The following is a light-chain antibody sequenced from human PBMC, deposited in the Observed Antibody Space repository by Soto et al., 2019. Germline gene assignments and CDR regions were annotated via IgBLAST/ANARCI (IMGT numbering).Light chain of an antibody. CDR3: QQYET. CDR2: GAS. CDR1: QSVSSSY. J-gene: IGKJ1*01. Sequence: EIVLSQSPGTLSLSPGERATLSCRASQSVSSSYLAWYQQKPGQAPRLLIYGASSRATGIPDRFSGSGSGTGFTLTISRLEPEDFAVYYCQQYETFGQGTKVEIK. V-gene: IGKV3-20*01.